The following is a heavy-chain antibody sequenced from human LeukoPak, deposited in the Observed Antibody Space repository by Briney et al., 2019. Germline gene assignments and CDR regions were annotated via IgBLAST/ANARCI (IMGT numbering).Heavy chain of an antibody. J-gene: IGHJ3*02. CDR1: GYRFTTYR. V-gene: IGHV5-51*01. CDR2: IYPGDSDT. CDR3: ARQNSYAFDI. Sequence: GESLKISCKGSGYRFTTYRSGWVRQMPGKGLEWLGIIYPGDSDTRYSPSFQGQVTISADESISTAYLQWSSLKASDTAMYFCARQNSYAFDIWGQGTMVTVSS.